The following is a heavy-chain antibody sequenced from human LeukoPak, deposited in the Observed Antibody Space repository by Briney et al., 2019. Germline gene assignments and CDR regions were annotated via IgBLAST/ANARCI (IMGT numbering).Heavy chain of an antibody. J-gene: IGHJ4*02. CDR1: GGTFSSYA. D-gene: IGHD3-3*01. CDR2: IIPIFGTA. CDR3: ARGQIFGVVPFDY. V-gene: IGHV1-69*05. Sequence: SVKVSCKASGGTFSSYAISWVRQAPGQGLEWMGGIIPIFGTANYAQKFQGRVTITTDESTSTAYMELSSLRSEDTAVYHCARGQIFGVVPFDYWGRGTLVTVSS.